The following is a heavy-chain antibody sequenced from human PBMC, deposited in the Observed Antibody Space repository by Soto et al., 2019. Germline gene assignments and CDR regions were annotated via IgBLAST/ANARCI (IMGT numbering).Heavy chain of an antibody. CDR1: GGSISSGGYY. CDR3: ARGYYDILTGYYNRWFDP. Sequence: PSETLSLTCTVSGGSISSGGYYWSWIRQHPGKGLEWIGYIYYSGSTYYNPSLKSRVTISVDTSKNQFSLKLSSVTAADTAVYYCARGYYDILTGYYNRWFDPWGQGTLVTVSS. CDR2: IYYSGST. V-gene: IGHV4-31*03. J-gene: IGHJ5*02. D-gene: IGHD3-9*01.